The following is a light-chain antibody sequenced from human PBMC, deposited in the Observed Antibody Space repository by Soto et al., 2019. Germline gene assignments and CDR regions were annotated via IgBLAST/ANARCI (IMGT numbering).Light chain of an antibody. CDR3: GTWDSSLSAGV. CDR1: SSNIGYNY. J-gene: IGLJ3*02. Sequence: QYVLTQPPSVSAAPGQKVTIACSVNSSNIGYNYVSWYQQLPGTAPKLLIYEDDQLPSGITDRFSGSRSGTSATRDITGVQTGDEADYSCGTWDSSLSAGVFGGWTKVTVL. V-gene: IGLV1-51*02. CDR2: EDD.